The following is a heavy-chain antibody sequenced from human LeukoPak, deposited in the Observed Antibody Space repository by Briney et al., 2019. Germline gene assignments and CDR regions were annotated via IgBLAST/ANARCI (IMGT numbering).Heavy chain of an antibody. CDR3: ARHDADTAMVSFDY. V-gene: IGHV4-39*01. CDR1: GGSISSSSYY. CDR2: IYYSGST. J-gene: IGHJ4*02. D-gene: IGHD5-18*01. Sequence: SETLSLTCTVSGGSISSSSYYRGWIRQPPGKGLEWIGSIYYSGSTYYNPSLKSRVTISVDTSKNQFSLKLSSVTAADTAVYYCARHDADTAMVSFDYWGQGTLVTVSS.